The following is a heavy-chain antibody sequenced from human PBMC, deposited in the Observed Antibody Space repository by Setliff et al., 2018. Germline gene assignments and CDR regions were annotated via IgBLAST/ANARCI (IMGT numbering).Heavy chain of an antibody. J-gene: IGHJ4*02. Sequence: GASVKVSCKASGYTFTNYGITWVRQAPGQGLEWIGWINNYNFNTNYAQKFQGRVTMTTDTSTSTAHMELRSLRSDDTAIYYCARGQTLRHFDWPTAFDYWGLGTLFTVSS. V-gene: IGHV1-18*01. CDR1: GYTFTNYG. D-gene: IGHD3-9*01. CDR2: INNYNFNT. CDR3: ARGQTLRHFDWPTAFDY.